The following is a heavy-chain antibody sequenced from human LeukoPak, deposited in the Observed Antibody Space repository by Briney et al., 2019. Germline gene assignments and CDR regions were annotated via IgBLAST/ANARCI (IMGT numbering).Heavy chain of an antibody. Sequence: PSETLSLTCTVSGGSISSYYWGWIRQSPGKGLEWIASVSYTGSSYYNPSLKSRVTISRDTSKNQFSLKLSSVTADDTAVYYCARVGTTANFDSWGQGTLVTVSS. V-gene: IGHV4-39*07. CDR3: ARVGTTANFDS. J-gene: IGHJ4*02. D-gene: IGHD7-27*01. CDR1: GGSISSYY. CDR2: VSYTGSS.